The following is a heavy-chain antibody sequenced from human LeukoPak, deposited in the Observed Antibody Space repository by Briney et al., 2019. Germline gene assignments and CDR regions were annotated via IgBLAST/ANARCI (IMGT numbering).Heavy chain of an antibody. D-gene: IGHD3-9*01. V-gene: IGHV4-34*01. Sequence: PSETLSLTCAVYGGSFSGYYWSWIRQPPGKGLEWNGETNHSGSTNYNPSLKSRVTISVDTSKNQFSLKLSSVTAADTAVYYCARHPDKWGQGTLVTVSS. CDR1: GGSFSGYY. J-gene: IGHJ4*02. CDR3: ARHPDK. CDR2: TNHSGST.